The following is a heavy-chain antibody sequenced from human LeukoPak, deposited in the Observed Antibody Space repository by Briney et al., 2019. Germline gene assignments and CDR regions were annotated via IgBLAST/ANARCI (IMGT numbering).Heavy chain of an antibody. CDR1: GFTFGDYG. D-gene: IGHD2-15*01. CDR2: INWNGGST. V-gene: IGHV3-20*04. Sequence: GSLRLSCAASGFTFGDYGINWVRQAPGKGLEWVSDINWNGGSTGYADSVKGRFTISRDNAKNSLYLQMNSVRAEDTAFYYCAKITGSGGLGAFDIWGQGTMVTVSS. J-gene: IGHJ3*02. CDR3: AKITGSGGLGAFDI.